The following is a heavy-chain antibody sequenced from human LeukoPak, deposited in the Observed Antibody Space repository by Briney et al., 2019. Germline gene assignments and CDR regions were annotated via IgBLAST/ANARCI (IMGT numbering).Heavy chain of an antibody. V-gene: IGHV4-59*03. J-gene: IGHJ3*01. CDR2: IYYSGST. CDR1: GGSISSYY. Sequence: SETLSLTCTVSGGSISSYYWSWIRQPPGKGLEWIGYIYYSGSTNYNPSLKSRVTISVDTSKNQFSLKLSSVTAADTAVYYCAMKAVPRPRLHDAFDFWGQGTVVSVSS. CDR3: AMKAVPRPRLHDAFDF. D-gene: IGHD5-24*01.